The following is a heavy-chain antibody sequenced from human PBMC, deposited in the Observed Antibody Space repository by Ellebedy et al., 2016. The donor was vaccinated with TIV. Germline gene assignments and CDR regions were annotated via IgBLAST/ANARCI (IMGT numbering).Heavy chain of an antibody. CDR2: ISSEGSTT. CDR3: ARGDGSSGWYFDY. V-gene: IGHV3-74*03. Sequence: GGSLRLSXAASGFTFSSYWMHWVRQAPGKGLVWVSRISSEGSTTTYADFARGRFTISRDNAKNTLYLQMNSLRAEDTAVYYCARGDGSSGWYFDYWGQGTLVTVSS. D-gene: IGHD6-19*01. J-gene: IGHJ4*02. CDR1: GFTFSSYW.